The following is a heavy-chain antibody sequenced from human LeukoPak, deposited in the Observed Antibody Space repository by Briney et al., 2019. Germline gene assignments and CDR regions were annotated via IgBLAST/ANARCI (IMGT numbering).Heavy chain of an antibody. D-gene: IGHD6-19*01. CDR2: ISYDGSNK. J-gene: IGHJ4*02. CDR3: ARESRYSSGWSEVSYFDY. V-gene: IGHV3-30*14. Sequence: PGGSLRLSCAASGFTFSSYAMHWVRQAPGKGLEWVAVISYDGSNKYYADSVKGRFTISRENAKNSLYLQMNSLRAGDTAVYYCARESRYSSGWSEVSYFDYWGQGTLVTVSS. CDR1: GFTFSSYA.